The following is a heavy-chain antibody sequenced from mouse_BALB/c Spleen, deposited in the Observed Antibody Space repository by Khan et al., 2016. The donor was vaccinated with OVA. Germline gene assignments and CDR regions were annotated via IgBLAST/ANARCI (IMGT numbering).Heavy chain of an antibody. D-gene: IGHD3-1*01. CDR1: GYTFTSYT. CDR2: INPSSGYT. J-gene: IGHJ2*01. V-gene: IGHV1-4*01. CDR3: ARKSTRASY. Sequence: QVQLQQSGAELVKPGASVKMSCKASGYTFTSYTMYWVKQRPGQGLEWIGYINPSSGYTKYNQKFKDKATLTADKSSSTAYMQLSSLTSEDSAVYYCARKSTRASYWGQGTTLTVSS.